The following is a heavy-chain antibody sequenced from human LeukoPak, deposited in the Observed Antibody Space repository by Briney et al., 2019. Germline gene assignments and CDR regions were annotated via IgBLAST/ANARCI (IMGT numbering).Heavy chain of an antibody. D-gene: IGHD6-6*01. CDR3: ARPYSSSDWYFDL. Sequence: SETLSLTCTVSGGSISSSSYYWGWIRQPPGKGLEWIGNIYYGGSTYYNPSLKSRVTISVDTSKNQFSLKLTSVTAADTAVYYCARPYSSSDWYFDLWGRGTLVTVSS. CDR1: GGSISSSSYY. CDR2: IYYGGST. J-gene: IGHJ2*01. V-gene: IGHV4-39*01.